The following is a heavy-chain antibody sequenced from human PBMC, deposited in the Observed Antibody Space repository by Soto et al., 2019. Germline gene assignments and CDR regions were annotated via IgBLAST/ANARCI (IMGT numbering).Heavy chain of an antibody. Sequence: GFCGRRILKKPGKGLEWIGEINHSGSTNYNPSLKSRVTISVDTSKNQFSLKLSSVTAADTAVYYCARTSSPFTIYGVVTRAHAFDIWGQGTTVIVSS. CDR2: INHSGST. V-gene: IGHV4-34*01. CDR1: GFC. D-gene: IGHD3-3*01. J-gene: IGHJ3*02. CDR3: ARTSSPFTIYGVVTRAHAFDI.